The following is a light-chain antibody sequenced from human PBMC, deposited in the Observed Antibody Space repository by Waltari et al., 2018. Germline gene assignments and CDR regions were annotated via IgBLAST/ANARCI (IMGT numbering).Light chain of an antibody. CDR3: QQYKSPPWT. Sequence: DIQMTQSPSTLSASVGDRVTITCRASQSISSWLAWYQQKPGQAPNLLIFKASSLEKGVPSRFSGSGSGTEFTLTINSLQPDDFVTYYCQQYKSPPWTFGQGTKVDI. V-gene: IGKV1-5*03. CDR1: QSISSW. CDR2: KAS. J-gene: IGKJ1*01.